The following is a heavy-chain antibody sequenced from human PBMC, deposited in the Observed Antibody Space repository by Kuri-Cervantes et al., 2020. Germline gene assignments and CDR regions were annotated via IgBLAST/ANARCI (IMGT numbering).Heavy chain of an antibody. Sequence: SQTLSLTCAVYGGSFSGYYWSWIRQPPGKGLEWIGEINHSGSTNHNPSLKSRVTISVDTSKNQFSLKLSSVTAADTAVYYCARDYGGNSLLTFLDYWGQGTLVTVSS. D-gene: IGHD4-23*01. CDR3: ARDYGGNSLLTFLDY. J-gene: IGHJ4*02. CDR1: GGSFSGYY. V-gene: IGHV4-34*01. CDR2: INHSGST.